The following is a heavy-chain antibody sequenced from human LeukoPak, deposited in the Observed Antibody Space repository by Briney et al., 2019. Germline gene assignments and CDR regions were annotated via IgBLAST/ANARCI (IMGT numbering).Heavy chain of an antibody. CDR1: GGSISSYY. V-gene: IGHV4-59*01. D-gene: IGHD2-2*01. Sequence: PSETLSLTCTVSGGSISSYYWSWIRQPPGKGLEWIGFIYYTGSTNYNPSLKSRVTISVDTSKDQFSLKLTSVTAADTAVYYCARDAGPYAEPQPRYCSSTSCYWGLGYWGQGTLVTVSS. J-gene: IGHJ4*02. CDR3: ARDAGPYAEPQPRYCSSTSCYWGLGY. CDR2: IYYTGST.